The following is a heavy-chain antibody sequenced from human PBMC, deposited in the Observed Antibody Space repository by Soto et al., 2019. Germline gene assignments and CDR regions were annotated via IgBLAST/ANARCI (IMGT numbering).Heavy chain of an antibody. V-gene: IGHV4-59*01. CDR1: GGSISGSY. J-gene: IGHJ4*02. CDR2: VYYTGST. CDR3: ARSVAVPGAHIDY. Sequence: SSETLSLTCSVSGGSISGSYWSWIRQSPGKGLEWLGYVYYTGSTNYSPSLRSRVSISVDTSKNEFSLRLSSVTAADTAVYFCARSVAVPGAHIDYWGQGTQVTVSS. D-gene: IGHD6-19*01.